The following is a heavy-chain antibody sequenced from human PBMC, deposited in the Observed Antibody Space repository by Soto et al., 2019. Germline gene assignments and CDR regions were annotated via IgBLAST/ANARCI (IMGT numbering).Heavy chain of an antibody. J-gene: IGHJ2*01. CDR3: AKDRLGRLEWYFDL. Sequence: EVQLLESGGGLVQPGGSLRLSCAASGFTFSSYAMSWVRQAPGKGLEWVSAISGRGGSTYDADSVKGRCTLSRDNSKNTLDLQMNSLRAEDTDVYYCAKDRLGRLEWYFDLWGRGTLVTVSS. CDR2: ISGRGGST. CDR1: GFTFSSYA. V-gene: IGHV3-23*01. D-gene: IGHD7-27*01.